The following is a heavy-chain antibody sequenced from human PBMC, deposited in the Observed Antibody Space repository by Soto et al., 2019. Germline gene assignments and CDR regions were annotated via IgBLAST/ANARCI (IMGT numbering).Heavy chain of an antibody. J-gene: IGHJ5*02. CDR3: ARLIEGYPPHNYFDP. CDR2: VFDFGST. Sequence: SETLSLTCSVAGDSVKSSCWAWIRQSPGRAPEWVGYVFDFGSTGYHPSLKGRLTISMDTSKNQVSLSLRSVTVADTGIYYCARLIEGYPPHNYFDPWGQGTLVTVS. CDR1: GDSVKSSC. V-gene: IGHV4-59*02. D-gene: IGHD2-15*01.